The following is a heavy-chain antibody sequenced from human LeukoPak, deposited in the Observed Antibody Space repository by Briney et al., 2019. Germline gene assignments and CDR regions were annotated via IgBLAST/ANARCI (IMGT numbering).Heavy chain of an antibody. CDR2: IYYSGST. D-gene: IGHD3-10*01. J-gene: IGHJ4*02. CDR3: ARPRYGSGSYNY. Sequence: SETLSLTCTVSGGSIRSYYWSWLRQPPGKGLEWIAYIYYSGSTNYNPSLKSRVTISVDTSKNQFSLKLSSVTAADTAVYYCARPRYGSGSYNYWGQGTLVTVSS. CDR1: GGSIRSYY. V-gene: IGHV4-59*12.